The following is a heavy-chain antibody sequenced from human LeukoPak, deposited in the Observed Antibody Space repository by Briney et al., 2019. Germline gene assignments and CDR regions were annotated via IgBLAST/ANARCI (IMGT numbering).Heavy chain of an antibody. CDR2: INPNSGGT. D-gene: IGHD2-2*01. Sequence: GASVKVSCKASGYTFTEFYMHWVRQAPGQGLEWMGWINPNSGGTNNAQKFQGRVTMTRDTSISTAYMELSRLRSDDTAVYYCAREREAIVVSLEKGWFDPWGQGTLVTVSS. V-gene: IGHV1-2*02. CDR3: AREREAIVVSLEKGWFDP. J-gene: IGHJ5*02. CDR1: GYTFTEFY.